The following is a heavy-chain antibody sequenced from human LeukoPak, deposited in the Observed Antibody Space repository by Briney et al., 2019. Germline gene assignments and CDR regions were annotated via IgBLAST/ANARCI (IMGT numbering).Heavy chain of an antibody. CDR3: ARDKYCSGGSCSSAFDI. J-gene: IGHJ3*02. V-gene: IGHV3-30*04. CDR2: ISYDGSNK. Sequence: GGSLRLSCAASGFTFSSYAMHWVRQAPGKGLEWVEVISYDGSNKYYADSVKGRFTISRDNSKNTLYLQMNSLRAEDTAVYYCARDKYCSGGSCSSAFDIWGQGTMVTVSS. CDR1: GFTFSSYA. D-gene: IGHD2-15*01.